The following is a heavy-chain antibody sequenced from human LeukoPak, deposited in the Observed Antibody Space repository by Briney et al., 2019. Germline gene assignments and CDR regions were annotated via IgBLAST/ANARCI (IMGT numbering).Heavy chain of an antibody. Sequence: GGSLRLSCAASGFTLSSYGMHWVRQAPGKGLEWVAVISYDGSNKYYADSVKGRFIISRDNPRNTLYLQMNILRTEDTAVYYCAKEGTPQVSTWYDLWGQGTQVIVSS. CDR3: AKEGTPQVSTWYDL. CDR1: GFTLSSYG. J-gene: IGHJ5*02. D-gene: IGHD3-10*01. V-gene: IGHV3-30*18. CDR2: ISYDGSNK.